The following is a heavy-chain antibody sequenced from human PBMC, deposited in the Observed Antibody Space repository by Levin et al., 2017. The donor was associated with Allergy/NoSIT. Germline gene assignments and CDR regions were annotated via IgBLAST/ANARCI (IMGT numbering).Heavy chain of an antibody. D-gene: IGHD4-17*01. CDR3: ATPGGYGDYGGWYFDL. CDR1: GGSISSSNW. V-gene: IGHV4-4*02. CDR2: IYHSGST. J-gene: IGHJ2*01. Sequence: SETLSLTCAVSGGSISSSNWWSWVRQPPGKGLEWIGEIYHSGSTNYNPSLKSRVNISVDKSKNQFSLKLSSVTAADTAVYYWATPGGYGDYGGWYFDLWGRGTLVTVSS.